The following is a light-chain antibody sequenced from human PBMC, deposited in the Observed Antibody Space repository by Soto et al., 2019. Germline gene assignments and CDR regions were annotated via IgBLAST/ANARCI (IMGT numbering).Light chain of an antibody. V-gene: IGKV3-20*01. J-gene: IGKJ4*01. CDR3: QQYIRWPLT. CDR1: QSISSSY. Sequence: EIVLTQSPGTLSLSPGKRATLSCRASQSISSSYLAWYQQRPGQAPRLLIYGASSRATGIPDRFSGSGSGTEFTLTISSLQSEDFAVYYCQQYIRWPLTFGGGTKVDIK. CDR2: GAS.